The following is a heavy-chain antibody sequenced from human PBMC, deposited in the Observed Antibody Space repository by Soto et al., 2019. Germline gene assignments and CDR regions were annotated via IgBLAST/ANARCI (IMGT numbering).Heavy chain of an antibody. Sequence: SETLSLTCAVYGGSFSGYYWSWIRQPPGKGLEWIGEINHSGSTNYNPSLKSRVTISVDTSKNQFSLKLSSVTAADTAVYYCARGGHFRSGYYRDYYYYGMDVWGQGTTVTVSS. D-gene: IGHD3-3*02. V-gene: IGHV4-34*01. J-gene: IGHJ6*02. CDR1: GGSFSGYY. CDR2: INHSGST. CDR3: ARGGHFRSGYYRDYYYYGMDV.